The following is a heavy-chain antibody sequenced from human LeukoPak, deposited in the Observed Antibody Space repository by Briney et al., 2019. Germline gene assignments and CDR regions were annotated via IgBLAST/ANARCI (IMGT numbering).Heavy chain of an antibody. V-gene: IGHV3-23*01. J-gene: IGHJ5*02. Sequence: GGSLRLSCAASGFTFSSYGMSWVRQAPGKGLEWVSAIGGSGGSTYYADSVKGRFTISRDNSKNTLYLQMNSLRAEDMAVYYCAKTQAAVGKAWFDPWGQGTLVTVSS. CDR2: IGGSGGST. CDR3: AKTQAAVGKAWFDP. D-gene: IGHD6-13*01. CDR1: GFTFSSYG.